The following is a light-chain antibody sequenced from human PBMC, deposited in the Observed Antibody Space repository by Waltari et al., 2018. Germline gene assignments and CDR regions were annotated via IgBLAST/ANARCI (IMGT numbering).Light chain of an antibody. CDR1: QSVRRT. Sequence: VLTQSPGPRSLSPGERDTLSCRASQSVRRTLAWYQQKPGQAPRLLIYDASTRATGIPDRFSGSGSGTDLSLTISRLEPEDFAVYFCQKYGTLPATFGQGTKVEIK. V-gene: IGKV3-20*01. CDR2: DAS. CDR3: QKYGTLPAT. J-gene: IGKJ1*01.